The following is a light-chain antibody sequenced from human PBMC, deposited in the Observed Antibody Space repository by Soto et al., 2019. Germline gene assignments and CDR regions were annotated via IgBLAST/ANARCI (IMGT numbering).Light chain of an antibody. CDR2: DVS. V-gene: IGLV2-14*03. CDR1: SSDVGAYNF. Sequence: QSVLTQPASVSGSPGQSITISCTGTSSDVGAYNFVSRYQQHPGKVPKLMIFDVSSRPSGVSDRFSGSKSGNTASLTISGLQAEDEGDYYCSSYTSSSTHVFGSGTELTVL. CDR3: SSYTSSSTHV. J-gene: IGLJ1*01.